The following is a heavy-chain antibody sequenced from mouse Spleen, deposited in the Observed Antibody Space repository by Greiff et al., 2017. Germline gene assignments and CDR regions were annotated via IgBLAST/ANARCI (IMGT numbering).Heavy chain of an antibody. CDR2: IYPGDGDT. CDR3: ARYYDYWFAY. CDR1: GYAFSSSW. V-gene: IGHV1-82*01. Sequence: QVQLQQSGPELVKPGASVKISCKASGYAFSSSWMNWVKQRPGKGLEWIGRIYPGDGDTNYNGKFKGKATLTADKSSSTAYMQLSSLTSEDSAVYFCARYYDYWFAYWGQGTLVTVSA. D-gene: IGHD2-4*01. J-gene: IGHJ3*01.